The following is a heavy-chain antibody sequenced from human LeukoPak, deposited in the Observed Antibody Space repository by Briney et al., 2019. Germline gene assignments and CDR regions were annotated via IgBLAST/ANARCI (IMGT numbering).Heavy chain of an antibody. CDR3: ARGGYTVRGVLITPHFDS. J-gene: IGHJ4*02. D-gene: IGHD3-10*01. CDR1: GFTFSSHS. Sequence: PGGSLRLSCAASGFTFSSHSMNWVRQAPGKGPEWISSITSSGSTIYSADSVRGRFTMSRDNAKSSLYLQMNSLRAEDTAVYYCARGGYTVRGVLITPHFDSWGQGTLVTVSS. CDR2: ITSSGSTI. V-gene: IGHV3-48*01.